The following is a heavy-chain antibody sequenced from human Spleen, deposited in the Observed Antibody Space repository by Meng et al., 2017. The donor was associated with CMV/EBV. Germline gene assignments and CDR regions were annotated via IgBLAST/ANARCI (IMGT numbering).Heavy chain of an antibody. J-gene: IGHJ4*02. D-gene: IGHD3-16*01. CDR3: ARRGTGGGGRSDY. V-gene: IGHV1-2*02. CDR2: INPNSGDT. Sequence: ASVKVSCKASGYIFTGNYMHWVRQAPGQGLEWMGWINPNSGDTDYAQKFQGRVTMTSDESITTAYMELSRLRSDDTAVYYCARRGTGGGGRSDYWGQGTLVTVSS. CDR1: GYIFTGNY.